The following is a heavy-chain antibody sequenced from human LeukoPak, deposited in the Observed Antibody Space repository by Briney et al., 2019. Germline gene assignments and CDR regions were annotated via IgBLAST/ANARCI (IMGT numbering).Heavy chain of an antibody. CDR3: VKDGYCSSASCYAGHWFDA. CDR2: IRFDESDK. V-gene: IGHV3-30*02. Sequence: GGSLRLSCIASGFILSNDGMHWRRQAPGKGLDWVAFIRFDESDKNYADSVKGRFTVSRDNSKNTVYLQMSSLRPDDTAVYYCVKDGYCSSASCYAGHWFDAWSRGTLVTVSS. CDR1: GFILSNDG. J-gene: IGHJ5*02. D-gene: IGHD2-2*03.